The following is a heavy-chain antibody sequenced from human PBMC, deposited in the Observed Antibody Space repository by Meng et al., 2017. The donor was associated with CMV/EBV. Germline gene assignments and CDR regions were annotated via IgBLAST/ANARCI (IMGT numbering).Heavy chain of an antibody. D-gene: IGHD2-2*01. V-gene: IGHV4-61*01. Sequence: GSLRLSCTVSGGSVSSGSYYWSWIRQPPGKGLEWIGYIYYSGSTNYNPSLKSRVTIPVDTSKNQFSLKLSSVTAADTAVYYCARDQGYCSSTSCLEGAFDIWGQGTMVTVSS. CDR3: ARDQGYCSSTSCLEGAFDI. CDR2: IYYSGST. CDR1: GGSVSSGSYY. J-gene: IGHJ3*02.